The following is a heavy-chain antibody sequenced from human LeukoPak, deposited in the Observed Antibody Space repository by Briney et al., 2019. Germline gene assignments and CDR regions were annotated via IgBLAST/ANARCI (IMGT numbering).Heavy chain of an antibody. CDR3: ARDPGGSAPFDY. Sequence: SETLSLTCTVSGGSISSYYWSWIRQPPGKGLEWIGSIYHSGSIYYNPSLKSRVTISVDTSKNQFSLKLSSVTAADTAVYYCARDPGGSAPFDYWGQGTLVTASS. CDR2: IYHSGSI. J-gene: IGHJ4*02. V-gene: IGHV4-59*12. D-gene: IGHD3-10*01. CDR1: GGSISSYY.